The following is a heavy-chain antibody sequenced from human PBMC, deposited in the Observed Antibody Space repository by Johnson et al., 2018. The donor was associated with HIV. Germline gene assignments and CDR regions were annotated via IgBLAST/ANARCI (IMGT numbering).Heavy chain of an antibody. D-gene: IGHD1-1*01. CDR3: ARRSGYAFDI. V-gene: IGHV3-66*01. Sequence: VQLVESGGGLVQPGGSLRLSCAASGFTVRSSYMSWVRQAPGKGLEHVSVIYSDGTTYYADFVKGRFTISRDSSKNSLSLQMNSLRVEDTAVYYCARRSGYAFDIWAQGTMVTVSS. CDR1: GFTVRSSY. J-gene: IGHJ3*02. CDR2: IYSDGTT.